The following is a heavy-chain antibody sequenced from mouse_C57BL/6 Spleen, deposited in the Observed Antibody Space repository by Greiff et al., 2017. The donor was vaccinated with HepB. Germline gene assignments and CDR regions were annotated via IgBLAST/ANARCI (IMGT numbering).Heavy chain of an antibody. D-gene: IGHD3-2*02. V-gene: IGHV1-39*01. CDR3: ARKGTAQATFYAMDY. CDR2: INPNYGTT. J-gene: IGHJ4*01. Sequence: EVKLQESGPELVKPGASVKISCKASGYSFTDYNMNWVKQSNGKSLEWIGVINPNYGTTSYNQKFKGKATLTVDQSSSTAYMQLNSLTSEDSAVYYCARKGTAQATFYAMDYWGQGTSVTVSS. CDR1: GYSFTDYN.